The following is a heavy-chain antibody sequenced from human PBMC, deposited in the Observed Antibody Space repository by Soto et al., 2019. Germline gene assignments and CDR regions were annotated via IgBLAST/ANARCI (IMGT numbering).Heavy chain of an antibody. V-gene: IGHV1-69*01. Sequence: QVQLVQSGAEVRKPGSSVKVSCKASGGTFSRYAINWVRQAPGQGLEWMGGIIPMFGTTNYAQKCKGRVTITADESTSTGYMELNTLRSEDAAVYYCARASIHGSSWYFWFDTWGQGTLVTVSS. D-gene: IGHD6-13*01. CDR2: IIPMFGTT. CDR3: ARASIHGSSWYFWFDT. CDR1: GGTFSRYA. J-gene: IGHJ5*01.